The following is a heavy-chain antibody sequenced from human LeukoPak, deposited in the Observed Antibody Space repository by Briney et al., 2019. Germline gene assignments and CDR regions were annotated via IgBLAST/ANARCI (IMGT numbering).Heavy chain of an antibody. Sequence: PSETLSLTCTVSGGSISSRSCCWGWIRQPPGKGLEWIGTIDYSGSTYYNPSLKSRVTISVDTSKNQFSLRLSSVTAADTAVYYCARQVYSGTHYFDYWGQGTLVTPSA. D-gene: IGHD1-26*01. CDR1: GGSISSRSCC. V-gene: IGHV4-39*01. CDR3: ARQVYSGTHYFDY. CDR2: IDYSGST. J-gene: IGHJ4*02.